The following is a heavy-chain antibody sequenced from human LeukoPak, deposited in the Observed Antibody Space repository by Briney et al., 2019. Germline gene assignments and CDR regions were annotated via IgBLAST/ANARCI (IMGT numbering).Heavy chain of an antibody. CDR2: IKQDGSDI. D-gene: IGHD1-26*01. CDR1: GFNFSNYW. Sequence: GGSLRLSCTASGFNFSNYWMSWVRQAPGKGLEWVANIKQDGSDIHYVDSVKGRFTISGDNARNSLYLQMNSLTAEDTAVYYCARDPYSGSYGAFDIWGQGTMVTVS. V-gene: IGHV3-7*05. J-gene: IGHJ3*02. CDR3: ARDPYSGSYGAFDI.